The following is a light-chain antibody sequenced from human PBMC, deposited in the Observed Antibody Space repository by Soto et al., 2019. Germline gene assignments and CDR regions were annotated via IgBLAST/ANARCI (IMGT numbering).Light chain of an antibody. J-gene: IGLJ1*01. CDR3: SSYTSSSTFGDYV. CDR2: EVS. CDR1: SSDVGSYNR. V-gene: IGLV2-18*02. Sequence: QSVLTQPPSVSGSPGQSVTISCTGTSSDVGSYNRVSWYQQPPGTAPKLMIYEVSNRPSGVPDRFSGSKSGNTASLTISGLQAEDEADYYCSSYTSSSTFGDYVFGTGTKVTVL.